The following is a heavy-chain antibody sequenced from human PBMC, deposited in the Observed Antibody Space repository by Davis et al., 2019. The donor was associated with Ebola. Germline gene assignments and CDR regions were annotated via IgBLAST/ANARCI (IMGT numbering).Heavy chain of an antibody. Sequence: PGGSLRLSCAASGFTFSSYSMNWVRQAPGKGLEWVSFISSSSSYINYADSVKGRFTISRDNAKSSLYLQLDGLRVEDTATYFCARKFRPWGQGTLVTVSS. V-gene: IGHV3-21*01. CDR2: ISSSSSYI. J-gene: IGHJ5*02. CDR1: GFTFSSYS. CDR3: ARKFRP.